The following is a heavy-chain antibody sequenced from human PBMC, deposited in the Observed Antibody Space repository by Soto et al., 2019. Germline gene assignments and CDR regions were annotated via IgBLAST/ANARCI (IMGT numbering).Heavy chain of an antibody. V-gene: IGHV1-3*01. CDR2: INAANGDT. J-gene: IGHJ4*02. Sequence: QVQLVQSGAELKNPGASVKVSCKASGYIFTNFPIHWVRQAPGQRLEWMGWINAANGDTGYSQKFQGRVTFTRDTSASIVYMEMSSLISEDTAVYYCARKDYYGSGCYYFDYGGQGTLVTVSS. CDR3: ARKDYYGSGCYYFDY. D-gene: IGHD3-10*01. CDR1: GYIFTNFP.